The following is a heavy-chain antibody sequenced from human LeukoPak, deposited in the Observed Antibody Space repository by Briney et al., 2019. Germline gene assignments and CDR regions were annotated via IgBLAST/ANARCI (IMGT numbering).Heavy chain of an antibody. J-gene: IGHJ4*02. CDR3: GRNLGSGSDH. Sequence: PSETLSLTCSVSGASVSSDYWNWIRQSPGRGLEWIGYTHYRGDINYNPSLKSRLTMSVDAFSNQVSLKLSSVTAADAAVYYCGRNLGSGSDHWGQGTLVTVSS. V-gene: IGHV4-59*02. CDR2: THYRGDI. CDR1: GASVSSDY. D-gene: IGHD3-10*01.